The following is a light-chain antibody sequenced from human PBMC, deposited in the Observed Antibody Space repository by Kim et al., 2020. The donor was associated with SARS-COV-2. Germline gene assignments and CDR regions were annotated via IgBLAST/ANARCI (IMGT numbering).Light chain of an antibody. V-gene: IGKV1-5*03. J-gene: IGKJ1*01. CDR1: QTVSSW. CDR3: QQYETYTWT. CDR2: KAS. Sequence: ASVGDRVTITCRASQTVSSWLAWYQQKPGKAPKLLIYKASSLESGVPSRFSGSGSGTEFTLTISSLQPDDFATYYCQQYETYTWTFGQGTKVDIK.